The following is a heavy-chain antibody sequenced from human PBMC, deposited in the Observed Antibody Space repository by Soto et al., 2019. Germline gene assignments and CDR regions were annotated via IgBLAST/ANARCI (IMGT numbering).Heavy chain of an antibody. CDR2: IIPIFGTA. CDR1: GGTFSSYA. D-gene: IGHD3-3*01. J-gene: IGHJ3*02. CDR3: ARHPASTLSSLWSGYVGVNAFDI. V-gene: IGHV1-69*13. Sequence: ASVKVSCKASGGTFSSYAISWVRQAPGQGLEWMGGIIPIFGTANYAQKFQGRVTITADESTSTAYMELSSLRSEDTAVYYCARHPASTLSSLWSGYVGVNAFDIWGQGTMVTVSS.